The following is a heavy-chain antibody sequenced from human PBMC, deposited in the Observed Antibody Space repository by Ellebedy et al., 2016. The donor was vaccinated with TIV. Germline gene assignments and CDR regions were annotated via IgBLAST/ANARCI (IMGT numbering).Heavy chain of an antibody. D-gene: IGHD2/OR15-2a*01. J-gene: IGHJ4*02. CDR1: GFTFSTYN. CDR3: TREGAVRGAPAYLAYDF. Sequence: GESLKISCAASGFTFSTYNMHWVRQAPGKGLEWVAVIWYDGSNTQYADSVKGRFTMSRDNSKNMVYLQMNSLRAEDTAVYFCTREGAVRGAPAYLAYDFWGRGTLVTVSS. CDR2: IWYDGSNT. V-gene: IGHV3-33*08.